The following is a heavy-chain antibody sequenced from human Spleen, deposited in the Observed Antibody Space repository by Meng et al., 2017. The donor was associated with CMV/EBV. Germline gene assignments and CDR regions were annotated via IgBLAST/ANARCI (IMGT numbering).Heavy chain of an antibody. CDR1: TLTALS. Sequence: TLTALSMHWVRPAPGKGLEWMGGFDPEDGETIYAQKFQGRVTMTEDTSTDTAYMELSSLRSEDTAVYYCATNIDCSSTSCSSGGLDYWGQGTLVTVSS. CDR2: FDPEDGET. J-gene: IGHJ4*02. V-gene: IGHV1-24*01. D-gene: IGHD2-2*01. CDR3: ATNIDCSSTSCSSGGLDY.